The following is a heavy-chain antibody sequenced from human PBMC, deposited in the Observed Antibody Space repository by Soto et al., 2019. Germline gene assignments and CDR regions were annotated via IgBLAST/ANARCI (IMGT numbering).Heavy chain of an antibody. J-gene: IGHJ5*02. CDR3: AKVVDRDGDLNWFDP. CDR2: ISWNSGSI. Sequence: EVQLVESGGGWVQPGRSLRLSCAASGFTFDDYAMHWVRQAPGKGLEWVSGISWNSGSIGYADSVKGRFTISRDNAKNSLYLQMNSLRAEDTALYYCAKVVDRDGDLNWFDPWGQGTLVTVSS. V-gene: IGHV3-9*01. CDR1: GFTFDDYA. D-gene: IGHD4-17*01.